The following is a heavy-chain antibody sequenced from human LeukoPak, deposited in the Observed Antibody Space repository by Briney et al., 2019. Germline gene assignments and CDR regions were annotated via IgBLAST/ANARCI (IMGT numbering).Heavy chain of an antibody. J-gene: IGHJ4*02. CDR2: IYRSATT. CDR1: AFSISSAYY. V-gene: IGHV4-38-2*02. CDR3: ARAYCVGDCTVLHIYFDN. D-gene: IGHD2-21*02. Sequence: SETLSLTCTVSAFSISSAYYWGWIRQPPGKGLEWIGNIYRSATTYYNPSLKSRATISMDSPRDQFSLKLRSVMAADTAVYYCARAYCVGDCTVLHIYFDNWGQGTLVTVSS.